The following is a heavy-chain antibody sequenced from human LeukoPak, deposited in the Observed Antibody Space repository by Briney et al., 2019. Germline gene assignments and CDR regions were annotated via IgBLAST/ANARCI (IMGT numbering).Heavy chain of an antibody. V-gene: IGHV3-23*01. CDR1: GFRFTASS. Sequence: GGSLRLSCTASGFRFTASSMDWVRQAPGRGLEWVSTISPGGGTTYYADSVKGRFRISRDNSKNTLYLEMNSLRVEDTAVYYCAKRQWPDPFDYGGQGTLVTVSS. D-gene: IGHD6-19*01. J-gene: IGHJ4*02. CDR3: AKRQWPDPFDY. CDR2: ISPGGGTT.